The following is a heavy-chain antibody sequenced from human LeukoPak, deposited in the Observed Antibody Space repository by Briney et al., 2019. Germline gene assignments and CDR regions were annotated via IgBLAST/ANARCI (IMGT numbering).Heavy chain of an antibody. CDR1: GFTFSSYA. J-gene: IGHJ6*02. V-gene: IGHV3-23*01. CDR2: ISGSGGST. D-gene: IGHD4-11*01. Sequence: GGSLRLSCAASGFTFSSYAMSWVRQALGKGLEWVSAISGSGGSTYYADSVKGRFTISRDNSKNTLYLQMNSLRAEDTAVYYYAKALTTAYYYYGMDVWGQGTTVTVSS. CDR3: AKALTTAYYYYGMDV.